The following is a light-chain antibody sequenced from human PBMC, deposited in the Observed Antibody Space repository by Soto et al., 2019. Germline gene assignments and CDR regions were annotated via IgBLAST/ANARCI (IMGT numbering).Light chain of an antibody. Sequence: NFMLTQPHSVTESPGKTVTISCTRSSGSIANNYVQWYQQRPGSAPTTVIYENKLRPSGGPGRFSGSTDGSSNSASLTISELQTEDEAGYYCQSYDADFVIFGGGTKLTVL. CDR2: ENK. V-gene: IGLV6-57*04. CDR3: QSYDADFVI. CDR1: SGSIANNY. J-gene: IGLJ2*01.